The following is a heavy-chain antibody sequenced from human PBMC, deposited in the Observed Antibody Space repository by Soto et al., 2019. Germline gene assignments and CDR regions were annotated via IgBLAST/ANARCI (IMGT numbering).Heavy chain of an antibody. Sequence: SETLSLTCTVFGGSISSYYWSWIRQPPGKGLEWIGYIYYSGSTNYNPSLKSRVTISVDTSKNQFSLKLSSVTAADTAVYYCARVGGGYYNWFDPWGQGTLVTVSS. CDR2: IYYSGST. J-gene: IGHJ5*02. D-gene: IGHD5-12*01. V-gene: IGHV4-59*01. CDR3: ARVGGGYYNWFDP. CDR1: GGSISSYY.